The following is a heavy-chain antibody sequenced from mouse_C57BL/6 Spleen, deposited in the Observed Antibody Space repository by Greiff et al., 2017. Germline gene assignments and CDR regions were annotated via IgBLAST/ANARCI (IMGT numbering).Heavy chain of an antibody. CDR2: IRSKSNNYAT. CDR3: VRQREYGYDGYAMDY. J-gene: IGHJ4*01. V-gene: IGHV10-1*01. D-gene: IGHD2-2*01. Sequence: EVQLVESGGGLVQPKGSLKLSCAASGFSFNTYAMNWVRQAPGKGLEWVARIRSKSNNYATYYADSVKDRFTISRDDSESMLYLEMNNLKTEDPAMCECVRQREYGYDGYAMDYWGQGTSVTVSS. CDR1: GFSFNTYA.